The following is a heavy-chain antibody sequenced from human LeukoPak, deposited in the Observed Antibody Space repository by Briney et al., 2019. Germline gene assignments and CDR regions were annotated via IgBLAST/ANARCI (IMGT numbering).Heavy chain of an antibody. Sequence: SETLSLTCTVSGGSISSGDYYWSWIRQPPGKGLEWIGYIYYSGSTYYTPSLKSRVTISVDTSKNQFSLKLSSVTAADTAMYYCARVPGPNWFDPWGQGTLVTVSS. CDR3: ARVPGPNWFDP. V-gene: IGHV4-30-4*08. J-gene: IGHJ5*02. CDR2: IYYSGST. CDR1: GGSISSGDYY.